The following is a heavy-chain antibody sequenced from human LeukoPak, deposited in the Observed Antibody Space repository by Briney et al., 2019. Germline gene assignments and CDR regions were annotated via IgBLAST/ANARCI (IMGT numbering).Heavy chain of an antibody. D-gene: IGHD2-15*01. CDR2: IYYSGST. CDR3: ARGVVAAPGWFDY. CDR1: GSSISSSSYY. J-gene: IGHJ4*02. Sequence: SETLSLTCTVSGSSISSSSYYWSWIRQPPGNGLEWIGYIYYSGSTNYNPSLKSRVTISVDTSKNQFSLKLSSVTAADTAVYYSARGVVAAPGWFDYWGQGTLVTVSS. V-gene: IGHV4-61*05.